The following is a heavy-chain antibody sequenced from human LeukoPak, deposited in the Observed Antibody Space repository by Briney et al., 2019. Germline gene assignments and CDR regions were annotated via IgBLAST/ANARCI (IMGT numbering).Heavy chain of an antibody. V-gene: IGHV3-21*01. CDR3: AREGIAAAGEDY. CDR2: ISSSSSYI. Sequence: PGGSLRLSCAASGFTFSSYSMNWVRQAPGKGLEGVSSISSSSSYIYYADSVKGRFTISRDNAKNSLYLQMNSLRAEDTAVYYCAREGIAAAGEDYWGQGTLVTVSS. CDR1: GFTFSSYS. D-gene: IGHD6-13*01. J-gene: IGHJ4*02.